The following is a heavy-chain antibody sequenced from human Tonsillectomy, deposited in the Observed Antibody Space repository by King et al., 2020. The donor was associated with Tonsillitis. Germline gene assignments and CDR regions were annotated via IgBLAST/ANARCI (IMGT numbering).Heavy chain of an antibody. D-gene: IGHD1-26*01. J-gene: IGHJ4*02. CDR3: ARVTGYSGTYYGEFDY. Sequence: QLQESGPGLVKPSETLSLTCTVSGGSISNYYWSWIRQPAGKGLEWIGRIYTSGSTNYNPSLKSRATMSVDTSKNQFSLKLSSVTAADTAVYYCARVTGYSGTYYGEFDYWGQGTLVTVSS. CDR1: GGSISNYY. CDR2: IYTSGST. V-gene: IGHV4-4*07.